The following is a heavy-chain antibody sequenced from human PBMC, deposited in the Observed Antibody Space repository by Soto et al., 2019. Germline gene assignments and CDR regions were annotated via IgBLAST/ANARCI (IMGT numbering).Heavy chain of an antibody. CDR2: IWYDGSNR. CDR3: ATSGFDYYASSGYFAGFEY. D-gene: IGHD3-22*01. V-gene: IGHV3-33*01. J-gene: IGHJ4*02. CDR1: GFTFSSYG. Sequence: QLQLVESGGGVVQPGRSLRLSCAASGFTFSSYGMHWVRQAPGKGLEWVAVIWYDGSNRYYVDSVKGRFTISRDNSKNTLYLQMNGLRAEDTAVYYCATSGFDYYASSGYFAGFEYWGQGTLVTVSS.